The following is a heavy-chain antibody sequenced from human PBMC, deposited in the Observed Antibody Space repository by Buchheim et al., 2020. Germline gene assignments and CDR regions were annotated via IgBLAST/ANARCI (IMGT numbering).Heavy chain of an antibody. D-gene: IGHD1-1*01. CDR3: ASWRTGPPFDP. CDR1: GYTFTSYY. J-gene: IGHJ5*02. CDR2: INPSGGST. V-gene: IGHV1-46*01. Sequence: QVQLVQSGAEVKKPGASVKVSCKASGYTFTSYYMHWVRQAPGQGLAWMGIINPSGGSTSYAHKFQGRVTMTKHTSTNKLYMELSSLSSEDTAVYYCASWRTGPPFDPWGQGTL.